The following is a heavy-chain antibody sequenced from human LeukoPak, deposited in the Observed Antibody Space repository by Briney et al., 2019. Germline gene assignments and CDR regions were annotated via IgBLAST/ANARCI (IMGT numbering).Heavy chain of an antibody. CDR2: INPNSGGT. CDR3: ARDSRYSGSYATDY. D-gene: IGHD1-26*01. Sequence: ASVKVSCKASGYTFTGYYMHWVRQAPGQGLEWMGWINPNSGGTNYAQKFQGRVTMTRDTSISTAYMELSSLRSEDTAVYYCARDSRYSGSYATDYWGQGTLVTVSS. CDR1: GYTFTGYY. V-gene: IGHV1-2*02. J-gene: IGHJ4*02.